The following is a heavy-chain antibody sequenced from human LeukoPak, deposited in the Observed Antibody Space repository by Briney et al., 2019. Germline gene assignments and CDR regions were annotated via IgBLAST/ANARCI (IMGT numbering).Heavy chain of an antibody. V-gene: IGHV5-51*01. D-gene: IGHD3-16*02. CDR3: ARPTYYDYVWGGYPGDAFDI. CDR2: IYPGDSDT. CDR1: GYSFTSYW. Sequence: GGSLKISGKGSGYSFTSYWIGGVLQMPGRGLEWIGIIYPGDSDTSYSPSFQGQVTISADKSSSTAVLQWTTMKASDTAMYYCARPTYYDYVWGGYPGDAFDICGQGTMVTASS. J-gene: IGHJ3*02.